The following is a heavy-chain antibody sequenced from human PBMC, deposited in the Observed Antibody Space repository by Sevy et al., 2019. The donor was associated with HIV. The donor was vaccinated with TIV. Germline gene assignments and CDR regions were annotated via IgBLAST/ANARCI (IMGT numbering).Heavy chain of an antibody. J-gene: IGHJ6*03. Sequence: GGSLRRSCAASGFTFSSYGMHWVCQAPGKGLEWVAFIRYDGSNKYYADSVKGRFTISRDNSKNTLYLQMNSLRAEDTAVYYCAKVPAGGTTLYYYYYMDVWGKGPTVTVSS. CDR2: IRYDGSNK. CDR3: AKVPAGGTTLYYYYYMDV. V-gene: IGHV3-30*02. CDR1: GFTFSSYG. D-gene: IGHD1-7*01.